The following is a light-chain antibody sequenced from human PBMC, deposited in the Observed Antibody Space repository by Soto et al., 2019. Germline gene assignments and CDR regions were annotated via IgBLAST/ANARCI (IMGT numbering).Light chain of an antibody. CDR3: SSYTTSSTYV. V-gene: IGLV2-14*01. Sequence: QSVLTQPASVSGSPGQSITISCTGSSSDIGAYNFATWYQQHPDKAPKLMVFDVTNRPSGVSDRFSGSKSGNTASLTISGLQAVDEAEYYCSSYTTSSTYVFGTGTKVTVL. CDR1: SSDIGAYNF. J-gene: IGLJ1*01. CDR2: DVT.